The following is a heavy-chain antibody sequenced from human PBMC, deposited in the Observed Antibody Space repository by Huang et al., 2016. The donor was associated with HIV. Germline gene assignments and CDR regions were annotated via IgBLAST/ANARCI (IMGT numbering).Heavy chain of an antibody. V-gene: IGHV3-9*01. CDR3: AKDSGGTIYGSGSVFFDY. D-gene: IGHD3-10*01. J-gene: IGHJ4*02. Sequence: KGLEWVSSISGNSGSIGYADSVKGRFTISRDNAKNSLYLQMNSLRAEDTALYYCAKDSGGTIYGSGSVFFDYWGQGTLVTVSS. CDR2: ISGNSGSI.